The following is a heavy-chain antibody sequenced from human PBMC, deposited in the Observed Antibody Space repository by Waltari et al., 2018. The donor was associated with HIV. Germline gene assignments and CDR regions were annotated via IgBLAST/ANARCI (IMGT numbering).Heavy chain of an antibody. V-gene: IGHV4-34*02. J-gene: IGHJ4*02. D-gene: IGHD6-13*01. Sequence: QVQLQQWGAGLLKPSETLSLTCAVYGGSFSGYYWNWIRQSPGKGLEWIGEINHSGSTNYNPSPKSRVTISVDTSKNLFSLKLTSVTAADTAAYYCATSAIGSSWYRDAYWGQGTLVTVSS. CDR3: ATSAIGSSWYRDAY. CDR2: INHSGST. CDR1: GGSFSGYY.